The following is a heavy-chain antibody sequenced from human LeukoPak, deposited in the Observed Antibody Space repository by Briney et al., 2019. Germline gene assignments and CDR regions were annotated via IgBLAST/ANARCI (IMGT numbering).Heavy chain of an antibody. J-gene: IGHJ5*02. V-gene: IGHV3-66*01. CDR2: IYSGGST. CDR3: ARDVGPTTNWFDP. D-gene: IGHD1-1*01. CDR1: GFTVSSNY. Sequence: GGSLRLSCAASGFTVSSNYMSWVRQAPGKGLEWVSVIYSGGSTYYADSVKGRFTISRDNSKNTLYLQMNRLRVEDTAVYYCARDVGPTTNWFDPWGQGTLVTVSS.